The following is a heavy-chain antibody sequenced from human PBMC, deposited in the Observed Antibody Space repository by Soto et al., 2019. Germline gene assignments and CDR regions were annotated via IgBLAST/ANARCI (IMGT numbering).Heavy chain of an antibody. CDR2: ISGSGGST. J-gene: IGHJ4*02. CDR3: AKNVIAGGWFGIDY. D-gene: IGHD6-19*01. CDR1: GFTFSSYA. V-gene: IGHV3-23*01. Sequence: EVQLLESGGGLVQPGGSLRLSCAASGFTFSSYAMSWVRQAPGKGLGWVSAISGSGGSTYYADSVKGRFTISRDNSKNTLYLQMNSLRAEDTAVYYCAKNVIAGGWFGIDYWGQGTLVTVSS.